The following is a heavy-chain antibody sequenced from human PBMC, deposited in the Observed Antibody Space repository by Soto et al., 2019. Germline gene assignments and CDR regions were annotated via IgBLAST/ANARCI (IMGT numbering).Heavy chain of an antibody. J-gene: IGHJ6*02. CDR1: GYTFTSYG. V-gene: IGHV1-18*01. Sequence: ASVKVSCKASGYTFTSYGISWVRQAPGQGLEWVGWISAYNGNTNYAQKLQGRVTMTTDTSTSTAYMELRSLRSDDTAVYYCARANYILGYYGMDVWGQGTTVTVS. CDR2: ISAYNGNT. D-gene: IGHD3-10*01. CDR3: ARANYILGYYGMDV.